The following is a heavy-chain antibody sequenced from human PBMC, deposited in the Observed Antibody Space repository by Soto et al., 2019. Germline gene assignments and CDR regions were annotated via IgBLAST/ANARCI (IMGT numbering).Heavy chain of an antibody. CDR3: TRGVTANYMGGDAFEI. D-gene: IGHD3-16*01. V-gene: IGHV1-69*01. J-gene: IGHJ3*02. CDR2: IMPIFGTA. Sequence: QVLLVQSGAEVKKPGSSVKVTCKASGGTFSSYTISWVRQAHGQGLEYMGGIMPIFGTATYTQSFQDRVTITADESTSTVYMELRSLTSDDTAVYYCTRGVTANYMGGDAFEIWGQGTMVTVSS. CDR1: GGTFSSYT.